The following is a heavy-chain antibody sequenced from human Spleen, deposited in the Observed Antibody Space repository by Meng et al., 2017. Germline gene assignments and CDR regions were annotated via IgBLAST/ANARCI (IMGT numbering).Heavy chain of an antibody. Sequence: QVLLLQCGAGLLKPSETLSVSCFVAGGPFSDYYWSWLRQPPGKWLGWIGEINHSGSTNYNPSLESRATISVDTSQNNLSLKLSSVTAADSAVYYCARGPTTMAHDFDYWGQGTLVTVSS. CDR3: ARGPTTMAHDFDY. J-gene: IGHJ4*02. CDR1: GGPFSDYY. V-gene: IGHV4-34*01. D-gene: IGHD4-11*01. CDR2: INHSGST.